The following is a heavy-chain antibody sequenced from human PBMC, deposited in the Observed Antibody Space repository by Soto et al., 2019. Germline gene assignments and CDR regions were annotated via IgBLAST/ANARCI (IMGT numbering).Heavy chain of an antibody. V-gene: IGHV4-59*01. D-gene: IGHD2-2*01. J-gene: IGHJ3*02. CDR1: GGSISSYY. Sequence: SETLSLTCTVSGGSISSYYWSWIRQPPGKGLEWIGYIYYSGSTNYNPSLKSRVTISVDTSKNQFSLKLSSVTAADTAVYYCARGIRDIVVVPAAIADAFDIWGQGTMVTVSS. CDR3: ARGIRDIVVVPAAIADAFDI. CDR2: IYYSGST.